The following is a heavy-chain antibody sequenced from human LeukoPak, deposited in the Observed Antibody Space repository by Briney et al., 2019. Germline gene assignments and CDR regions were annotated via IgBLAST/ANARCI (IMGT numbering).Heavy chain of an antibody. V-gene: IGHV1-2*02. Sequence: GASVKVSCKASGYTFTGYYMHWVRQAPGQGLEWMGWVNPNSGGTNYAQKFQGRVTMTRDTSISTAYMELSRLRSDDTAVYYCARGVGWFRRLNYFDYWGQGTLVTVSS. D-gene: IGHD3/OR15-3a*01. CDR1: GYTFTGYY. CDR3: ARGVGWFRRLNYFDY. CDR2: VNPNSGGT. J-gene: IGHJ4*02.